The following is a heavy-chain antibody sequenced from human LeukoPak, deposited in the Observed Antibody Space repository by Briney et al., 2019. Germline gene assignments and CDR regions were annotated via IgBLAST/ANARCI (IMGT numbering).Heavy chain of an antibody. D-gene: IGHD3-22*01. CDR2: ISSNGGST. V-gene: IGHV3-64*01. CDR1: GFTFSSYA. Sequence: GGSLRLSCAASGFTFSSYAMHWVRQAPGKGLEYVSAISSNGGSTYYANSVKGRFTISRDNSKNTLYLQMGSLRAEDMAVYYCARGPMIVVVTPLYYYGMDVWGQGTTVTVSS. J-gene: IGHJ6*02. CDR3: ARGPMIVVVTPLYYYGMDV.